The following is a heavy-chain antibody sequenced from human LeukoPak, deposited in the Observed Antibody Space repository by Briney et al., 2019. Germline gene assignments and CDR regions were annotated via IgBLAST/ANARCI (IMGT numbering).Heavy chain of an antibody. CDR1: GGSISSSNW. Sequence: SETLSLTCAVSGGSISSSNWWSWVRQPPGKGLEWIGEIYHSGSTNYNPSLKSRVTISVDKSKNQFSLKLSSVTAADTAVYYCARKVWGSYRYYDYWGQGTLVTVSS. D-gene: IGHD3-16*02. J-gene: IGHJ4*02. CDR2: IYHSGST. CDR3: ARKVWGSYRYYDY. V-gene: IGHV4-4*02.